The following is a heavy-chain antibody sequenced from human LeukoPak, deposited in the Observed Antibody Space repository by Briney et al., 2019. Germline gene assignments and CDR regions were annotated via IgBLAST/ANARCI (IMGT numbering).Heavy chain of an antibody. J-gene: IGHJ4*02. Sequence: PSETLSLTCAVYGGSFSGYYWSWIRQPPGKGLEWIGEINHSGSTNYNPSLKSRVTISVDTSKNQFSLKLSSVTAADTAVYYCARDPSYGDYVGNYFDYWGQGTLVTVSS. CDR2: INHSGST. D-gene: IGHD4-17*01. V-gene: IGHV4-34*01. CDR1: GGSFSGYY. CDR3: ARDPSYGDYVGNYFDY.